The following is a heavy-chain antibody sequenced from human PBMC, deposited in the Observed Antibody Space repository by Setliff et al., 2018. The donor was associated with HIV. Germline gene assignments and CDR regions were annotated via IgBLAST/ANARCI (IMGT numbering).Heavy chain of an antibody. Sequence: KPSETLSLTCTVSGGSISSYFWSWVRQPPGKGLEWIGYIYHTGTTNYNPSFWSRATISVDTSKNQISLRLTSLTAADTAVYYCARAMGYSSSKSGRVLLYWGQGAPVTVSS. V-gene: IGHV4-59*01. CDR2: IYHTGTT. CDR3: ARAMGYSSSKSGRVLLY. CDR1: GGSISSYF. D-gene: IGHD6-13*01. J-gene: IGHJ1*01.